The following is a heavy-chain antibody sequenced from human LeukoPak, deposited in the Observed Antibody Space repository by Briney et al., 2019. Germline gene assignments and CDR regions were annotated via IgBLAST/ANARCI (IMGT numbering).Heavy chain of an antibody. CDR1: GGPHNRYH. CDR2: FYTRERT. CDR3: AVLVVAAAITPRGAYYYYMDV. V-gene: IGHV4-4*07. D-gene: IGHD2-2*01. J-gene: IGHJ6*03. Sequence: SDPQSLTCTVPGGPHNRYHGSWIRQPAGEALEWIGRFYTRERTNYNASLTSRVTMSVDSSKTQSFLKLSSVTDADTAVYYCAVLVVAAAITPRGAYYYYMDVWGKGTTVTVSS.